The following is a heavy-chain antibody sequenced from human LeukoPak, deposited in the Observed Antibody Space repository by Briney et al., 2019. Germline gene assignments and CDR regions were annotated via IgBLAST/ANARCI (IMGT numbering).Heavy chain of an antibody. D-gene: IGHD4-23*01. V-gene: IGHV3-7*02. Sequence: GGSLRLSCAASGFTFSSYWMSWVRQAPGKGLEWVANIKQDGSEKYYVDSVKGRFTISRDNAKNSLYLQMNSLRAEDTAVYYCARRDGDNDRGFEYWGQGTLVIVSS. CDR1: GFTFSSYW. CDR2: IKQDGSEK. J-gene: IGHJ4*02. CDR3: ARRDGDNDRGFEY.